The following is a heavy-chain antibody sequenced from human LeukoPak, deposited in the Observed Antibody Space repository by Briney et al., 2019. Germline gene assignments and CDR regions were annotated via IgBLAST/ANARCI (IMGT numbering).Heavy chain of an antibody. J-gene: IGHJ4*02. CDR3: ATRPRRRITMIVVDPNTFDY. D-gene: IGHD3-22*01. Sequence: SGGSLRLSCAASGFPFRSYSMNWVRQAPGKGLEWVSAISGSGGSTYYADSVKGRFTISRDNSKNTLYLQMNSLRAEDTAVYYCATRPRRRITMIVVDPNTFDYWGQGTLVTVSS. CDR2: ISGSGGST. CDR1: GFPFRSYS. V-gene: IGHV3-23*01.